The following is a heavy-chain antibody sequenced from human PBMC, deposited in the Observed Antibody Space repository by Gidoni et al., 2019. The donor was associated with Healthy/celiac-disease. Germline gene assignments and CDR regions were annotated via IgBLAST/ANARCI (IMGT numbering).Heavy chain of an antibody. D-gene: IGHD3-10*01. CDR3: ARFDSSLLWFGEQNIPFDY. J-gene: IGHJ4*02. CDR2: INAGNGNT. Sequence: QVQLVQPGAGVKKPGASVTVSCTASGSTFTSYAMHWVRQAPGQRIEWMGWINAGNGNTKYSQKFQGRVNITRDTSASTAYMELSSLRSEDTAVYYCARFDSSLLWFGEQNIPFDYWGQGTLVTVSS. CDR1: GSTFTSYA. V-gene: IGHV1-3*01.